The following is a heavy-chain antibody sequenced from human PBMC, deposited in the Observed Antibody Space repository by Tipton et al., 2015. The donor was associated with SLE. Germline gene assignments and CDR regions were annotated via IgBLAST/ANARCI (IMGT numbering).Heavy chain of an antibody. CDR2: IIPVFGTA. CDR1: GGTFSSYT. V-gene: IGHV1-69*06. CDR3: ARDREWDADIVVVPAENWFDP. D-gene: IGHD2-2*01. J-gene: IGHJ5*02. Sequence: QLVQSGPEVKKPGSSVKVSCKASGGTFSSYTFSWVRQAPGQGLEWMGGIIPVFGTANYAQKFQGRVTITADRSTSTIYMELSSLRSEDTAVYYCARDREWDADIVVVPAENWFDPWGQGTLVTVSS.